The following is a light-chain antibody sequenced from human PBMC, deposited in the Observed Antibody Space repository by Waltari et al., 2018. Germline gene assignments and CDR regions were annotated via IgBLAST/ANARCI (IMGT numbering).Light chain of an antibody. CDR2: VNSDGSH. V-gene: IGLV4-69*01. J-gene: IGLJ3*02. Sequence: QLVLTQSPSASASMGASVKLTCTLSSGHINKAIAWLQQRPEKGPRYLMKVNSDGSHNKGDEIPDRFAGSSSGAERYLTIASLQSEDEADYFCQTGGHGTWVFGGGTKLTVL. CDR3: QTGGHGTWV. CDR1: SGHINKA.